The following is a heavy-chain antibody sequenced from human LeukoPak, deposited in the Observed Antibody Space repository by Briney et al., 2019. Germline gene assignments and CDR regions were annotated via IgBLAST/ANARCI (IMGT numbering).Heavy chain of an antibody. J-gene: IGHJ6*02. Sequence: SGGSLRLSCAASGFTFSIYAMNWVRQAPGKGLEWISSISSSSSYIYYADSVKGRFTISRDNAKNSLYLQMNSLRAEDTAVYYCARDGDTAMVRPDYYYYYYGMDVWGQGTTVTVSS. CDR2: ISSSSSYI. D-gene: IGHD5-18*01. CDR3: ARDGDTAMVRPDYYYYYYGMDV. CDR1: GFTFSIYA. V-gene: IGHV3-21*01.